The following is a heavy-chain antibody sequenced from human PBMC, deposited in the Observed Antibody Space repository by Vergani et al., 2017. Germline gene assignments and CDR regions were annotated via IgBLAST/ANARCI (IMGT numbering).Heavy chain of an antibody. V-gene: IGHV4-59*08. J-gene: IGHJ4*02. CDR2: IYYSGST. CDR1: GGSISSYY. CDR3: AILGSPPYSSGYYYLDY. D-gene: IGHD3-22*01. Sequence: QVQLQESGPGLVKPSETLSLTCTVSGGSISSYYWSWIRQPPGTGLEWIWYIYYSGSTNYNPSRKSRVTISVDTSKNQFSLKLRTVTAADTAVYYCAILGSPPYSSGYYYLDYWGQGTLVTVSS.